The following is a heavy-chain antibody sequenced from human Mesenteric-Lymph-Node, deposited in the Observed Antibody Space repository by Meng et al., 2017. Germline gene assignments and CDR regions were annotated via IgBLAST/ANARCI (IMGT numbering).Heavy chain of an antibody. V-gene: IGHV4-4*07. J-gene: IGHJ4*02. CDR1: GDSISGYQ. CDR2: IYSSGST. D-gene: IGHD1-26*01. CDR3: ARGRDGVTWELIDY. Sequence: SETLSLTCTVSGDSISGYQWNWIRKPAGKGLEWIGRIYSSGSTNYNPSLKNRVTMSVITSSNQLSLRMNSVTAADTAIYYCARGRDGVTWELIDYWGQGTLVTVSS.